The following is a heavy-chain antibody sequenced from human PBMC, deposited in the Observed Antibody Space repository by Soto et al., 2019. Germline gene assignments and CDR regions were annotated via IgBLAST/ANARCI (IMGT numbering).Heavy chain of an antibody. D-gene: IGHD5-18*01. CDR2: ISPGSRYP. CDR3: ARQAGGYSLPPQPNWFDP. Sequence: GGSLRLSCAGSGFTFGDSYMSWIRQAPGKGLEWLSYISPGSRYPAYADSVKGRFTISADKSISTAYLQWSSLKASDTAMYYCARQAGGYSLPPQPNWFDPWGQGTLVTVSS. J-gene: IGHJ5*02. CDR1: GFTFGDSY. V-gene: IGHV3-11*03.